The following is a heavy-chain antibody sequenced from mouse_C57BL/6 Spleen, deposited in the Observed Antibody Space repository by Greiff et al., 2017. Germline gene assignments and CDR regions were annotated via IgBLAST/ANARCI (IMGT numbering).Heavy chain of an antibody. CDR1: GYAFTNYL. V-gene: IGHV1-54*01. J-gene: IGHJ4*01. Sequence: VQLQQSGAELVRPGTSVKVSCKASGYAFTNYLIEWVKQRPGQGLEWIGVINPGSGGTNYNEKFKGKATLTADKSSSTAYMQLSSLTSEDSAVYFCARHYSNRYDMDYWGQGTSVTVSS. CDR2: INPGSGGT. D-gene: IGHD2-5*01. CDR3: ARHYSNRYDMDY.